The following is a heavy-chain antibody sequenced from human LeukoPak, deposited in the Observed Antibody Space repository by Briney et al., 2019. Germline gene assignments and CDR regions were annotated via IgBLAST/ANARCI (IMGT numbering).Heavy chain of an antibody. J-gene: IGHJ5*02. CDR2: IYTSGST. D-gene: IGHD6-6*01. V-gene: IGHV4-4*07. CDR1: GGSISSYY. CDR3: ARDSYEQLDWYWFDP. Sequence: PSETLSLTCTVSGGSISSYYWSWIGQPAGKGLEWIGRIYTSGSTNYNPSLKSRVTMSVDTSKNQFSLKLSSVTAADTAVYYCARDSYEQLDWYWFDPWGQGTLVTVSS.